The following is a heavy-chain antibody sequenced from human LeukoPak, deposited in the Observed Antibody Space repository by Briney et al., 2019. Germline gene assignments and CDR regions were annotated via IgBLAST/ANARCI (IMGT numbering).Heavy chain of an antibody. J-gene: IGHJ5*02. D-gene: IGHD6-13*01. V-gene: IGHV3-30*18. Sequence: GGSLRLSCAASGFTFSSYGMHWVRQAPGKGLEWVAVISYDGSNKYYADSVKGRFTISRDNSKNTLYLQMNSLRAEDTAVYYCAKGKPSSSWYLAWFDPWGQGTLVTVSS. CDR2: ISYDGSNK. CDR3: AKGKPSSSWYLAWFDP. CDR1: GFTFSSYG.